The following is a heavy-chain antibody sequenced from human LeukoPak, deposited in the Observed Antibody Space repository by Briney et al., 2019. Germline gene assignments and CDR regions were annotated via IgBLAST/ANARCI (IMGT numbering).Heavy chain of an antibody. Sequence: PGRSLRLSCAASGFTFDDYAMHWVRQAPGKGLEGASGISWNSGSIGYADSVKGRFTISRDNAKNTLYLQMNSLRAEDTALYYCAKGENGSGSYYKGDFQHWGQGTLVTVSS. J-gene: IGHJ1*01. CDR3: AKGENGSGSYYKGDFQH. V-gene: IGHV3-9*01. D-gene: IGHD3-10*01. CDR2: ISWNSGSI. CDR1: GFTFDDYA.